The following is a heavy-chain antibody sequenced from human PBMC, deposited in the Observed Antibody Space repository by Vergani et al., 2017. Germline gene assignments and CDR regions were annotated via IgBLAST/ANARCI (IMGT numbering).Heavy chain of an antibody. V-gene: IGHV4-39*01. D-gene: IGHD3-16*01. J-gene: IGHJ2*01. CDR2: IYNSGNG. CDR1: GDSIISRSYY. CDR3: ASGKYYSDSTSQFRGRYFDV. Sequence: QMQLQESGPGLVKASETLSLTCTVSGDSIISRSYYWGWIRQPPGKGLEWIGSIYNSGNGDSSSSLKSRGTISADTSKNQFSLRLTSVTAADTAVYYCASGKYYSDSTSQFRGRYFDVWGRGTLVTVPS.